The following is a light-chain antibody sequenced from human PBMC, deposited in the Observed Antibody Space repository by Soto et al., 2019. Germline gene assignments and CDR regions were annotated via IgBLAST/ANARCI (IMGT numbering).Light chain of an antibody. CDR3: GTWDSSLSAVV. Sequence: QSVLTQPPSVSAAPGQKVTISCSGSSSNIGNNYVSWYQQLPGTAPKLLIYDNNKRPSGIPDRLSGSKSGTSATLGITGLQTGEEAEYYCGTWDSSLSAVVFGGGTKLTVL. J-gene: IGLJ2*01. CDR1: SSNIGNNY. CDR2: DNN. V-gene: IGLV1-51*01.